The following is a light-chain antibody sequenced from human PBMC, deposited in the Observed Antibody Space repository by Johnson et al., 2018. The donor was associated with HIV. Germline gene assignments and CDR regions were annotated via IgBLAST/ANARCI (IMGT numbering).Light chain of an antibody. CDR2: DND. CDR1: SSNIGNNY. CDR3: GTWDSSLSAVP. Sequence: QAVLTQPPSVSAAPGQKVTISCSGSSSNIGNNYVSWYQQLPGTAPKLLIYDNDKRPSGISDRFSASKSGTSATLGITGLQTGDEADYYCGTWDSSLSAVPFGTGTKVTVL. V-gene: IGLV1-51*01. J-gene: IGLJ1*01.